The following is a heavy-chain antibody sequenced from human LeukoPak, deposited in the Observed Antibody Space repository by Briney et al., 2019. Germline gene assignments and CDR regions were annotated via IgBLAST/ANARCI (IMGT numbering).Heavy chain of an antibody. D-gene: IGHD2-15*01. CDR3: AKDTTTSGARFDY. Sequence: GGSLRLSCAASGFTFDDYAMYWARQAPGKGLEWVSLISGDGSSTYYADSLKGRFTISRDNSKNSLYLQMNSLRTDDTALYYCAKDTTTSGARFDYWGQGTLVTVSS. CDR1: GFTFDDYA. J-gene: IGHJ4*02. CDR2: ISGDGSST. V-gene: IGHV3-43*02.